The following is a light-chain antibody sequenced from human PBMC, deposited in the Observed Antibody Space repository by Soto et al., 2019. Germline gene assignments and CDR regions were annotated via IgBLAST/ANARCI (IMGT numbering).Light chain of an antibody. CDR3: QQNYNSRWT. Sequence: DIQMTQSPSSLSASVGDRVTITCRASLPITTYLNWFQQKPGKAPKLLIYGASTLQTGVPSRFNGGGSGTDFTFTISSLQPEDFGTYYCQQNYNSRWTFGQGTEIEI. CDR2: GAS. CDR1: LPITTY. V-gene: IGKV1-39*01. J-gene: IGKJ1*01.